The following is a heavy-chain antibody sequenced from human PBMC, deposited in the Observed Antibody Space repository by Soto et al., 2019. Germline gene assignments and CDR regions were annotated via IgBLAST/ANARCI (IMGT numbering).Heavy chain of an antibody. CDR2: IIPFFGTT. J-gene: IGHJ5*02. CDR3: ARDSFGKGCTYRTCPNWFDP. V-gene: IGHV1-69*06. CDR1: GGTFSSSA. Sequence: QVHLVQSGAEVRKPGSSVKVSCKASGGTFSSSALSWLRQAPGQGLEWMGGIIPFFGTTYYAQNFQGRVTVTADTSTDTVYMELSSLTSEDTAVYYCARDSFGKGCTYRTCPNWFDPWGQGTLVTVSS. D-gene: IGHD2-8*01.